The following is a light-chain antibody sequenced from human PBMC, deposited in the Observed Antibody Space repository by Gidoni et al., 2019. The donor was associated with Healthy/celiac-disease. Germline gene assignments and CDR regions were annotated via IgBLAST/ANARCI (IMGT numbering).Light chain of an antibody. CDR3: QQRSNWPT. Sequence: EIVLTQSPATLSLSPGERATLSCRASKSVSSYLAWYQQKPGQAPRLLIYDASNRATGIPARFSGSGSGTDFTLTISSLEPEDFAVYYCQQRSNWPTFGQXTKLEIK. CDR2: DAS. CDR1: KSVSSY. V-gene: IGKV3-11*01. J-gene: IGKJ2*01.